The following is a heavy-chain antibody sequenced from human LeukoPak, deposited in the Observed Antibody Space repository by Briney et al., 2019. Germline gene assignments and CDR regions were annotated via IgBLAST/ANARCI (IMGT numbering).Heavy chain of an antibody. Sequence: SETLSLTCTVSGGSISSSSYYWGWIRQPPGKGLEWIGSIYYSGSTYYNPSLKSRVTISVDTSKNQFSLKLSSVTAADTAVYYCARHYCSGGSCYKNWFDPRGQGTLVPVTS. CDR3: ARHYCSGGSCYKNWFDP. V-gene: IGHV4-39*01. J-gene: IGHJ5*02. CDR1: GGSISSSSYY. D-gene: IGHD2-15*01. CDR2: IYYSGST.